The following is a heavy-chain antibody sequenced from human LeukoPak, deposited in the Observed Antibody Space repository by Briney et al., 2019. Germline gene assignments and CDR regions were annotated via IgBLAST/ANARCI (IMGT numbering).Heavy chain of an antibody. CDR1: GFTFSSYS. CDR3: ATVVAGIDWFDL. CDR2: ISSGSSSI. J-gene: IGHJ5*02. V-gene: IGHV3-48*02. D-gene: IGHD6-19*01. Sequence: PGGSLRLSCAASGFTFSSYSMNWVRQAPGKGLEWVSYISSGSSSIYCADSVKGRFTISRDNAKNSLYLQLNSLRDEDTAVYYCATVVAGIDWFDLWGQGTLVTVSS.